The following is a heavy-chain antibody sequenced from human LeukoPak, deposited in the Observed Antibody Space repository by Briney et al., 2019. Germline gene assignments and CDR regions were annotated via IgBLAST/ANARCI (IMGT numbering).Heavy chain of an antibody. J-gene: IGHJ1*01. CDR3: AASYGDYVLYFQH. Sequence: ASVKVSCKASGYTFTGYYMHWVRQAPGQGLEWMGWINPNSGGTNYAQKFQGRVTMTRDTSISTAYMELSRLRSDDAAVYYRAASYGDYVLYFQHWGQGTLVTVSS. V-gene: IGHV1-2*02. D-gene: IGHD4-17*01. CDR2: INPNSGGT. CDR1: GYTFTGYY.